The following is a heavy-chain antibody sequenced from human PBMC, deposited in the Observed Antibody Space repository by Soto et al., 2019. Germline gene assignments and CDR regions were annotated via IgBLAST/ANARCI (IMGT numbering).Heavy chain of an antibody. CDR2: ISGSGGTT. CDR1: GFTFSSYA. J-gene: IGHJ3*02. CDR3: AKTANGWFSAFDI. Sequence: EVQLLESGGGLVQPGGSLRLSCAASGFTFSSYAMSWVHQAPGKGLEWVSAISGSGGTTYYADSVKGRFTFSRDNSKNTLYLQMNSLRAEDTAVYYCAKTANGWFSAFDIWGQGTVVTVSS. D-gene: IGHD6-19*01. V-gene: IGHV3-23*01.